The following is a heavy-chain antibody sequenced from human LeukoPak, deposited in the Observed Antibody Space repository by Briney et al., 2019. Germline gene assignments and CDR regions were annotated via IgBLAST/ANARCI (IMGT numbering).Heavy chain of an antibody. CDR2: INHGGST. CDR1: GGSFSGYY. J-gene: IGHJ4*02. D-gene: IGHD3-3*02. Sequence: SETLSLTCAVYGGSFSGYYWSWIRQPPGKGLEWIGEINHGGSTSYNPSLKSRVTISVDTSKNQFSLKLSSVTAADTAVYYCARGPMYSLAFYTHANENFDYWGQGTLVTVSS. CDR3: ARGPMYSLAFYTHANENFDY. V-gene: IGHV4-34*01.